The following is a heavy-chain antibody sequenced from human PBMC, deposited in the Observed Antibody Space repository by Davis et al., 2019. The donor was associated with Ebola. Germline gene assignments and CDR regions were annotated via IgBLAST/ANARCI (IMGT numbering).Heavy chain of an antibody. V-gene: IGHV6-1*01. D-gene: IGHD1-26*01. Sequence: PSETLSLTCAISGDSVSRKGAAWNWIRQSPSRGLEWLGRTYYESKRYIDYAPFVRSRITINPDTSEDQFSLQLNSVTPEDTAVYYCVRGWGRTGMGVWGQGTTVTVSS. CDR2: TYYESKRYI. CDR1: GDSVSRKGAA. J-gene: IGHJ6*02. CDR3: VRGWGRTGMGV.